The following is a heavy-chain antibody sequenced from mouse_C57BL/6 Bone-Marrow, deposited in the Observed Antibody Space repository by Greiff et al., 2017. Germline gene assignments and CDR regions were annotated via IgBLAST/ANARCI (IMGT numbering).Heavy chain of an antibody. Sequence: QVQLQQPGTELVKPGASVKLSCKASGYTFTSYWMHWVKQRPGQGLEWIGNINPSNGGTNYNEKFKGKATFTADTSSNTAYMQLSSLTTEDSAIYYCAREGKAYWGQGTLVTVSA. CDR3: AREGKAY. J-gene: IGHJ3*01. V-gene: IGHV1-53*01. CDR2: INPSNGGT. CDR1: GYTFTSYW.